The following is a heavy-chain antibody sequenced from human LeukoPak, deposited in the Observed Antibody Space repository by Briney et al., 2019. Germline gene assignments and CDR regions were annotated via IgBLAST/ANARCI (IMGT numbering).Heavy chain of an antibody. D-gene: IGHD3-10*01. V-gene: IGHV3-21*01. CDR2: ISSSGNYV. CDR1: GFTFSSYS. CDR3: ARERRPANYGTATFDY. Sequence: PGGSLRLSCGASGFTFSSYSMNWVRQAPGKGLEWVSSISSSGNYVYYADSVKGRFTISRDNAKNSLYLRMNSLRAEDTAVYFCARERRPANYGTATFDYWGQGTLVTVSS. J-gene: IGHJ4*02.